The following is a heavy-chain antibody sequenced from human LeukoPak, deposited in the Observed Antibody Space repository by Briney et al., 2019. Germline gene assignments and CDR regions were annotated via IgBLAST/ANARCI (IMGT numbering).Heavy chain of an antibody. CDR2: IKDDGSEK. D-gene: IGHD3-10*01. CDR3: ARIKEYGFDI. Sequence: GGSLRLSCAGSAFTFSSYWMSWVREAPGKGPEWVANIKDDGSEKYYLDSVKGRFTISRDNAKNSLYLQMNSLRAEDTAVYSCARIKEYGFDIWGQGTMVTVSS. V-gene: IGHV3-7*01. CDR1: AFTFSSYW. J-gene: IGHJ3*02.